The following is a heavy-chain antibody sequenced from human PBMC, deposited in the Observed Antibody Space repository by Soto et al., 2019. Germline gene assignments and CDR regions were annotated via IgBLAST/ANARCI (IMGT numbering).Heavy chain of an antibody. CDR1: GFTFSSYS. Sequence: GGSLRLSCAASGFTFSSYSMNWVRQAPGKGLEWVSSISSSSSYIYYADSVKGRFTISRDNAKNSLYLQMNSLRAEDTAVYYCAREVIGYCSGGSCYSNWGQGTMVTVSS. CDR3: AREVIGYCSGGSCYSN. J-gene: IGHJ3*01. V-gene: IGHV3-21*01. CDR2: ISSSSSYI. D-gene: IGHD2-15*01.